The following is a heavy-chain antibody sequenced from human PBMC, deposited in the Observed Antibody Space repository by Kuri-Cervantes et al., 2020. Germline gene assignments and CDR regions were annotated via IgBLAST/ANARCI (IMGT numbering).Heavy chain of an antibody. CDR3: ARDELIVGATPMGY. CDR1: GFTFSSYS. V-gene: IGHV3-48*01. J-gene: IGHJ4*02. Sequence: GESLKISCAASGFTFSSYSMNWVRQAPGKGLEWVSYISSSSSTIYYADSVKGRFTISRDNSKNTLYLQMNSLRAEDTAVYYCARDELIVGATPMGYWGQGTLVTVSS. CDR2: ISSSSSTI. D-gene: IGHD1-26*01.